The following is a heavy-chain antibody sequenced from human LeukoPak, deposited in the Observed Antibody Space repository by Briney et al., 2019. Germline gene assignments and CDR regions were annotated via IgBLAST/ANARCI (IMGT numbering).Heavy chain of an antibody. CDR1: GYTFTSYD. D-gene: IGHD6-19*01. CDR3: ARRTVAGTYNWFDP. Sequence: ASVKVSRKASGYTFTSYDINWVRQATGQGLEWMGWMNPNSGNTGYAQKFQGRVTMTRNTSIITAYMELSSLRSDDAAVYYGARRTVAGTYNWFDPGGQGTLVTVSS. J-gene: IGHJ5*02. V-gene: IGHV1-8*01. CDR2: MNPNSGNT.